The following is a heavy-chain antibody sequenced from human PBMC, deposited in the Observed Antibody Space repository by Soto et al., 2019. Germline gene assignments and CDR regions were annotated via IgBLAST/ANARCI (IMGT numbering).Heavy chain of an antibody. D-gene: IGHD1-1*01. J-gene: IGHJ4*02. CDR2: IYYSGST. V-gene: IGHV4-59*01. CDR3: ARVSKTGTQAYLDY. Sequence: SETLSLTCTVYGGSISSYYWSWIRQPPGKGLEWIGHIYYSGSTNYNPSLKSRVTISVDTSKNQFSLKLSSVTATDTAVYYCARVSKTGTQAYLDYWGQGTLVTVSS. CDR1: GGSISSYY.